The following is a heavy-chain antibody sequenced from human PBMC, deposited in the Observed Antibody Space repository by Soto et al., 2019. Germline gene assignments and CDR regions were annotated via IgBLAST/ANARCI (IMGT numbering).Heavy chain of an antibody. CDR2: SDFSGRLT. CDR1: GFTSS. V-gene: IGHV3-23*01. J-gene: IGHJ4*02. D-gene: IGHD6-19*01. CDR3: ANILVGQWLVPGGY. Sequence: GGSLRLSCAASGFTSSMTWVRQAPGKGLEWVSASDFSGRLTYYADSVKGRFTIFRDTSVNTLFLQTNSLRTEDTAVYYCANILVGQWLVPGGYWGPGTLVTVSS.